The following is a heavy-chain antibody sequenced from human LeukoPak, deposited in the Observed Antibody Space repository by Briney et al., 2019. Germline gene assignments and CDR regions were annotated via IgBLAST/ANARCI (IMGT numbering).Heavy chain of an antibody. CDR2: IYTGGST. D-gene: IGHD2-2*01. Sequence: SETLSLTCTVTGGSITNYYWSWIRQPAGKGLEWIGRIYTGGSTNFNPSLKSRVTMSVDTSKNQFSLNLSSVTAADTAVYHCARSPPRCSSTSCHAGDAFDMWGQGTMVTVSS. CDR3: ARSPPRCSSTSCHAGDAFDM. V-gene: IGHV4-4*07. CDR1: GGSITNYY. J-gene: IGHJ3*02.